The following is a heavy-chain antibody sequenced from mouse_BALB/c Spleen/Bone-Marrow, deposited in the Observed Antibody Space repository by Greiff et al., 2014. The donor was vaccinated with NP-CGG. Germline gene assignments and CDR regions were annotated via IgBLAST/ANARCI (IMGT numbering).Heavy chain of an antibody. CDR1: GFSLTSYG. CDR2: IWGDGST. CDR3: ATSYYGRKTWFAY. D-gene: IGHD1-1*01. Sequence: QVHVKQSGPGLVAPSQSLSITCTVSGFSLTSYGVNWVRQPPGKGLEWLGVIWGDGSTNYHSVLISRPSISKDNSKGQVFLKLNSLQTDDTATYYCATSYYGRKTWFAYWGQGTLVTVSA. J-gene: IGHJ3*01. V-gene: IGHV2-3*01.